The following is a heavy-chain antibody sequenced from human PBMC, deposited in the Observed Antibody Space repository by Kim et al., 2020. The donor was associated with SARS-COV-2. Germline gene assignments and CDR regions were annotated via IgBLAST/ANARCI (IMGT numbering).Heavy chain of an antibody. D-gene: IGHD3-16*01. CDR2: IKNRRNADTV. CDR3: LRTYYDFRIYHPGDY. CDR1: GFTFSDHY. J-gene: IGHJ4*02. Sequence: GGSLRLSCAASGFTFSDHYMHWFRQAPGKGLEWVGRIKNRRNADTVEYAASVQGRFSISRDDSKNLLYLQLTSLKSDDTAIYYCLRTYYDFRIYHPGDYWGQGTLVTVSS. V-gene: IGHV3-72*01.